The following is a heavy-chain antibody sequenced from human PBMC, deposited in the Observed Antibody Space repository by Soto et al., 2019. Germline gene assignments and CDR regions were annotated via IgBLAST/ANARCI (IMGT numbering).Heavy chain of an antibody. CDR2: ISRGGDIT. Sequence: EVQLLESGGGLVQPGGSLRLSCVASGFDFSSNSMTWARQAPGKGLEWVGGISRGGDITFYRDSVKGRFTISRDISKNTLFLHMNRLRVEAPATYFCSKWSGFGDAWGQGTLVTVSS. V-gene: IGHV3-23*01. CDR3: SKWSGFGDA. CDR1: GFDFSSNS. J-gene: IGHJ5*02. D-gene: IGHD2-15*01.